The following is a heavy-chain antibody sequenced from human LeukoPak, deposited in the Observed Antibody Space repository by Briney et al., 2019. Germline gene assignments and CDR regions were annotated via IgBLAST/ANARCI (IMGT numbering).Heavy chain of an antibody. CDR2: ISWDGGST. J-gene: IGHJ4*02. V-gene: IGHV3-43*01. CDR3: AKDGPTAVAGTISGSFDY. D-gene: IGHD6-19*01. CDR1: GFTFDDYT. Sequence: QPGGSLRLSCAASGFTFDDYTMHWVRQAPGKGLEWVSLISWDGGSTYYADSVKGRFTISRDNSKNSLYLQMNSLRTEDTALYYCAKDGPTAVAGTISGSFDYWGQGTLVTVSS.